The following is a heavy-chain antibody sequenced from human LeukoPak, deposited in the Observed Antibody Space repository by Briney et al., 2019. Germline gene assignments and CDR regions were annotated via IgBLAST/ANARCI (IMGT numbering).Heavy chain of an antibody. CDR2: MHPGNGNT. J-gene: IGHJ4*02. D-gene: IGHD2-21*02. Sequence: ASVKVSCKASGFSLISNYIQWVRQAPGLGPEWMGWMHPGNGNTRYAEKFQGRVTMTRDTSINTAYMDLSSLRSDDTAVYYCAREGSYCVGGDCYSFDFWGEGTLITVSS. V-gene: IGHV1-2*02. CDR3: AREGSYCVGGDCYSFDF. CDR1: GFSLISNY.